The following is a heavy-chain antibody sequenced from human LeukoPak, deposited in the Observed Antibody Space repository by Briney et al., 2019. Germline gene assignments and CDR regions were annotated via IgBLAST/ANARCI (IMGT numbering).Heavy chain of an antibody. D-gene: IGHD5-24*01. CDR2: ISGGGETT. Sequence: GGSLRLSCVASGFTFSDYAMTWVRQAPGKGLEWVSHISGGGETTYFPDSVKGRFTMSRDNFRNTLYPQMNSLRVEDTAVYYCAKDSVARNGVYDAFDIWGQGTMVSVSS. CDR1: GFTFSDYA. J-gene: IGHJ3*02. V-gene: IGHV3-23*01. CDR3: AKDSVARNGVYDAFDI.